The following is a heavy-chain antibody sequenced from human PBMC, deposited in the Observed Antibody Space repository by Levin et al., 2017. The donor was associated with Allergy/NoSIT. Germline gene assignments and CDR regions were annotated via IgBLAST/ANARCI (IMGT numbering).Heavy chain of an antibody. CDR1: GGTFSSYP. V-gene: IGHV1-69*04. Sequence: SVKVSCKASGGTFSSYPISWVRQAPGQGLEWMGRIIPILGIANYAQKFQGRVTITADKSTSTAYMELSSLRSEDTAVYYCARGRDGYNHLDYWGQGTLVTVSS. J-gene: IGHJ4*02. CDR2: IIPILGIA. D-gene: IGHD5-24*01. CDR3: ARGRDGYNHLDY.